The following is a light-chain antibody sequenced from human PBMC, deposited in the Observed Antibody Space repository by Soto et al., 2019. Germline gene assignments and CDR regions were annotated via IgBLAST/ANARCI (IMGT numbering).Light chain of an antibody. CDR2: KAS. CDR1: QTISSW. V-gene: IGKV1-5*03. J-gene: IGKJ1*01. CDR3: QHSNSYSEA. Sequence: DIQMTQSASTLSAYLGDRVTITCRASQTISSWLAWYQQKPGKAPKLLIYKASTLKSGVPSRFSGSGSGTEFTLTISSLQPDDFATYYCQHSNSYSEAFGQGTKVDI.